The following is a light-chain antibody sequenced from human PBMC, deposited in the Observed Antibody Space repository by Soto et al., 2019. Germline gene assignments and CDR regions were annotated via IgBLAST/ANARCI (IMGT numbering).Light chain of an antibody. CDR1: QSFSTW. V-gene: IGKV1-5*03. CDR2: QAS. Sequence: DIQMTQSPSTLSASVGDRVTITCRASQSFSTWLAWYQHKPGKAPKLLIYQASSLEGGVPSRFSGSGSGTEFTLTISSLQPDDFATYYCQQYITYSRTFGQATKVETK. CDR3: QQYITYSRT. J-gene: IGKJ2*02.